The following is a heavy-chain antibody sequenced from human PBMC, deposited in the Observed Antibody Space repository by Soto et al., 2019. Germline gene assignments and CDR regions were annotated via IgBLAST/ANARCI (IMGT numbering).Heavy chain of an antibody. CDR3: AKLEMATIYFDY. CDR1: GFTCSSYW. CDR2: ISGSGGST. D-gene: IGHD5-12*01. J-gene: IGHJ4*02. V-gene: IGHV3-23*01. Sequence: GGSLRLSCAASGFTCSSYWMSWVRQAPGKGLEWVSAISGSGGSTYYADSVKGRFTISRDNSKNTLYLQMNSLRAEDTAVYYCAKLEMATIYFDYWGQGTLVTVSS.